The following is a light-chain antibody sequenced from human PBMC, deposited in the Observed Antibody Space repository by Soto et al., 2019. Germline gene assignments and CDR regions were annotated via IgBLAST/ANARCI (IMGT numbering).Light chain of an antibody. J-gene: IGKJ1*01. CDR3: QQYANSRT. V-gene: IGKV3-20*01. Sequence: SAGETVNISCRASQSVNINYFAWYQQKSGQAPRLLIYGTSNRASGIPDRFSGSGSGTDFTLSISGLEPEDFAVYFCQQYANSRTFAQGTKVDI. CDR1: QSVNINY. CDR2: GTS.